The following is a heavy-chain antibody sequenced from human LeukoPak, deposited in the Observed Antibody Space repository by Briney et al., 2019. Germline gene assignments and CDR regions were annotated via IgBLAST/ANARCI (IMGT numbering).Heavy chain of an antibody. V-gene: IGHV3-9*01. CDR1: GFTFDDYA. J-gene: IGHJ6*02. CDR2: ISWNSGSI. Sequence: SLRLSCAASGFTFDDYAMHWVRQAPGKGLEWVSGISWNSGSIGYADSVKGRFTISRDNAKNSLYLQMNSLRAEDTALYYCAKDSQYSSWYYSYGMDVWGQGTTVTVSS. D-gene: IGHD6-6*01. CDR3: AKDSQYSSWYYSYGMDV.